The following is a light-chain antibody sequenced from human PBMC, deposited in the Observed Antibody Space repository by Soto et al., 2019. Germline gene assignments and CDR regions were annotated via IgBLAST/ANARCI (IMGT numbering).Light chain of an antibody. J-gene: IGKJ1*01. V-gene: IGKV1-5*01. CDR3: QQYRT. CDR1: QSISSW. CDR2: DAS. Sequence: DIQMTQSPSTLSASVGDRFTITCRASQSISSWLAWYQQKPGKAPKLLIYDASSLESGVPSRFSGSGSGTEFTLTISSLQPDDFATYYCQQYRTFGQGTKVDI.